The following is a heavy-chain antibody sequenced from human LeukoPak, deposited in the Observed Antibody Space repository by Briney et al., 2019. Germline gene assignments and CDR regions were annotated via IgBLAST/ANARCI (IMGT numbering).Heavy chain of an antibody. CDR2: INHSGST. CDR3: ARGLRFLMTTVKVPFDY. Sequence: SETLSLTCAVYGGSFSGYYWSWIRQPPGKGLEWVGEINHSGSTNYNPSLKSRVTISVDTSKNQFSLKLSSVTAADTAVHYCARGLRFLMTTVKVPFDYWGQGTLVTVSS. V-gene: IGHV4-34*01. J-gene: IGHJ4*02. CDR1: GGSFSGYY. D-gene: IGHD4-17*01.